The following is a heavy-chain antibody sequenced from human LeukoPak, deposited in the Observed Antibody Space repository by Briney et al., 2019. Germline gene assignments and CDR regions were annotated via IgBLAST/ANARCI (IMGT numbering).Heavy chain of an antibody. CDR1: GFSFSSYG. J-gene: IGHJ4*02. Sequence: GGSLRLSCAASGFSFSSYGMHWVRQAPGKGLEWVAVISYDGSNKFYADSVKGRFTISRDNSKNTLYLQVNSLRAEDTAVYYCAKDWSMVEGKDYWGQGTLVTVSS. CDR3: AKDWSMVEGKDY. CDR2: ISYDGSNK. D-gene: IGHD3-10*01. V-gene: IGHV3-30*18.